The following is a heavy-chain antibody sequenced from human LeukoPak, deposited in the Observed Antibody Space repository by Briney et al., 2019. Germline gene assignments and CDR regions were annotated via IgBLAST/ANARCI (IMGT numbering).Heavy chain of an antibody. Sequence: SETLSLTCTVSGGSISSYYWSWIRQPPGKGLEWIGNIYHTGSTYYNPSLKSRVTISVDTSRDQFSLSLSSVTAADTAMYYCARGHYGGTFDYWGQGTLVTVSS. CDR3: ARGHYGGTFDY. D-gene: IGHD4/OR15-4a*01. CDR1: GGSISSYY. CDR2: IYHTGST. V-gene: IGHV4-59*04. J-gene: IGHJ4*02.